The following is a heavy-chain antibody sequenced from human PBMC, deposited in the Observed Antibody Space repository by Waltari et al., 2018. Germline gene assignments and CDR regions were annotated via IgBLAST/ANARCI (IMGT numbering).Heavy chain of an antibody. J-gene: IGHJ4*02. Sequence: EVQLVESGGGLVQPGGSLRLSCAASGITFSRYWMHWVRQATGKGLVWVSRINSDGSSTSYADSVKGRFTISRDNAKNTLYLQMNSLRAEDTAVYYCATCYYYDSSGNYYVSDYLGQGTLVTVSS. CDR3: ATCYYYDSSGNYYVSDY. V-gene: IGHV3-74*01. D-gene: IGHD3-22*01. CDR2: INSDGSST. CDR1: GITFSRYW.